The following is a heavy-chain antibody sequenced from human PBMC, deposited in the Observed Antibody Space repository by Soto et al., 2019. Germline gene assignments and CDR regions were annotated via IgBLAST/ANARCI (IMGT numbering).Heavy chain of an antibody. V-gene: IGHV4-30-4*01. Sequence: SETLSLTCTVSGASINRCDYYWTWVRPPPGKGLEGIGNIFHSGSTYYTPSRQSRVTISLDTSKNHFSLKLSSVTPADTAVYYCARDRYYGSGTYYNVYSGMDVWGQGTTVTVSS. J-gene: IGHJ6*02. CDR2: IFHSGST. CDR3: ARDRYYGSGTYYNVYSGMDV. D-gene: IGHD3-10*01. CDR1: GASINRCDYY.